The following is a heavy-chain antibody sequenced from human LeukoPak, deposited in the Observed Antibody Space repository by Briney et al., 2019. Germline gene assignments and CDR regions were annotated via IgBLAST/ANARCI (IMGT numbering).Heavy chain of an antibody. CDR2: INSDGSTI. D-gene: IGHD2-15*01. Sequence: PGGSLRLSCAASGFTFSSHWMHWVRQAPGKGLVWVSRINSDGSTINYADPVKGRVTISRDNAKNTLYLQMNSLRAEDTAVYYCARTGEGSCYDYWGQGTLVTVSS. CDR1: GFTFSSHW. V-gene: IGHV3-74*01. J-gene: IGHJ4*02. CDR3: ARTGEGSCYDY.